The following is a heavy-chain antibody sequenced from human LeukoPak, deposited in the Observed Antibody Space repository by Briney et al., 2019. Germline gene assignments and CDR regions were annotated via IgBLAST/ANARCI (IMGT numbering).Heavy chain of an antibody. CDR1: GGAVSSSNYY. D-gene: IGHD6-13*01. CDR2: FSYNAHS. J-gene: IGHJ4*02. CDR3: ARVSVAGTGPDY. Sequence: SETLSLTCTVSGGAVSSSNYYWSWIRQSPGKRLEWVGFFSYNAHSDYNPSLKSRVTISIDTSRNQFSLRLTSVTAADTAIYYCARVSVAGTGPDYWGLGTLVTVSS. V-gene: IGHV4-61*01.